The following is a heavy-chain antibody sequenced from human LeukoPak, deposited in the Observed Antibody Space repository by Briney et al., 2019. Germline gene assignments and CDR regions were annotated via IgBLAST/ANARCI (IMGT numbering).Heavy chain of an antibody. CDR1: GGTFSSYA. CDR3: ARGFFGVVITYYFDY. V-gene: IGHV1-69*13. D-gene: IGHD3-3*01. Sequence: ASVKVSCKASGGTFSSYAISWVRQAPGQGLEWMGGIIPIFGTANYAQKFQGRVTITADESTSTAYMELSSLRSEDTAVYYCARGFFGVVITYYFDYWGQGTLVTVSS. CDR2: IIPIFGTA. J-gene: IGHJ4*02.